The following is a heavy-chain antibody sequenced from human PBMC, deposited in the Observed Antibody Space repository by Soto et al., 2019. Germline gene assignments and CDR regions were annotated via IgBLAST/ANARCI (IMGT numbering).Heavy chain of an antibody. D-gene: IGHD6-13*01. CDR3: ARGRGISKSSSWYIPRGSAYFDY. J-gene: IGHJ4*02. V-gene: IGHV4-34*01. CDR2: INHSGST. CDR1: GGSFSGYY. Sequence: SETLSLTCAVYGGSFSGYYWSWIRQPPGKGLEWIGEINHSGSTNYNPSLKSRVTISVDTSKNQFSLKLSSVTAADTAVYYCARGRGISKSSSWYIPRGSAYFDYWGQGTLVTVSS.